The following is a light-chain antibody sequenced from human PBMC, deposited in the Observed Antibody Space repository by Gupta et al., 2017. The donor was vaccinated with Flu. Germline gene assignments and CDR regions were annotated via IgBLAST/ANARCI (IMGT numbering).Light chain of an antibody. Sequence: QPALTQSPSASASLGTSVKLTCTLSSGHSTYAIAWHQQQPGKGPRFLMGVNSDGSHKKGDGIPDRFAGSSSGTGRYLTISSLQSEDEADYYCQTWGTGSVVFGGGTKLTVL. J-gene: IGLJ2*01. CDR3: QTWGTGSVV. CDR1: SGHSTYA. V-gene: IGLV4-69*01. CDR2: VNSDGSH.